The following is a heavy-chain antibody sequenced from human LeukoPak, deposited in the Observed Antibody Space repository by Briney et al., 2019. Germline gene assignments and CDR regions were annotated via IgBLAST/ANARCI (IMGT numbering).Heavy chain of an antibody. J-gene: IGHJ4*02. CDR1: RFTFSSYA. CDR2: ISYDGSNK. D-gene: IGHD2-15*01. CDR3: ARPITSLRVVAATPDY. Sequence: PGRSLRLSCAASRFTFSSYAMHWVRQAPGKGLEWMAVISYDGSNKYYADSVKGRFTISRDNSKNALYLQMNSLRAEDTAVYYCARPITSLRVVAATPDYWGQGTLVTVSS. V-gene: IGHV3-30*04.